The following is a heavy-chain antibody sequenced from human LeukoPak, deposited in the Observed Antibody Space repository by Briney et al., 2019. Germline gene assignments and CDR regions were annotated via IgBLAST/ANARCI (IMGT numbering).Heavy chain of an antibody. Sequence: GGSLRLSCAASGFTFSSYWIHWVRQAPGKGLVWVSRIYSDATYYADSVKGRLTISRDNAKNTLYLQMNSLRAEDTAVYYCARESYDSSGYYYGGGFDYWGQGTLVTVSS. CDR1: GFTFSSYW. D-gene: IGHD3-22*01. CDR3: ARESYDSSGYYYGGGFDY. J-gene: IGHJ4*02. V-gene: IGHV3-74*01. CDR2: IYSDAT.